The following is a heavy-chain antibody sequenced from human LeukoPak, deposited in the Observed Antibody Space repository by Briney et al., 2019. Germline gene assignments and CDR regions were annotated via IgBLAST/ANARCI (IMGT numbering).Heavy chain of an antibody. Sequence: GGSRRLSCAASGFTFSSYAMHWVRQAPGKGLEWVAVISYDGSNKYYADSVKGRFTISRDNSKNTLYLQMNSLRAEDTAVYYCARVRYGDYSIDYWGQGTLVTVSS. J-gene: IGHJ4*02. V-gene: IGHV3-30-3*01. CDR2: ISYDGSNK. CDR3: ARVRYGDYSIDY. CDR1: GFTFSSYA. D-gene: IGHD4-17*01.